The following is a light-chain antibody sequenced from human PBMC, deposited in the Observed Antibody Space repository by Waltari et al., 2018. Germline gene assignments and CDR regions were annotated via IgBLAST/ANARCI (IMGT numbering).Light chain of an antibody. CDR1: QSISTL. CDR2: KTF. Sequence: DIQMTQSPSTLSASVGDRVTITCRASQSISTLLAWYQQKPGNPPKLLIYKTFNLERGVPSRFRGRGSGTEFTLTITSLQPDDFATYYCQQYSSSSMFSFGQGTKLEIK. J-gene: IGKJ2*03. CDR3: QQYSSSSMFS. V-gene: IGKV1-5*03.